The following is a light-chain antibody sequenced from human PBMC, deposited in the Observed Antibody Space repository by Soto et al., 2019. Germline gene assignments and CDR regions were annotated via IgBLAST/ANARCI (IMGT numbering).Light chain of an antibody. CDR1: SSDVGAYNF. Sequence: QSALTQPASASGSPGQSVTISCTGTSSDVGAYNFVSWYQQLPGKAPKLILDEVNKRPSGVSDRFSGSKSGNTASLTVSGLQPEDEADYFCSSYARHNNLLFGGGTKLTVL. CDR3: SSYARHNNLL. CDR2: EVN. J-gene: IGLJ2*01. V-gene: IGLV2-8*01.